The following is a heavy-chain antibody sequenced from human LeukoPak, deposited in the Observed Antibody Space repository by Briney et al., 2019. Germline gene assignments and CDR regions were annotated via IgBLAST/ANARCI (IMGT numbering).Heavy chain of an antibody. J-gene: IGHJ5*02. V-gene: IGHV4-59*01. CDR3: ARGSLGDYGNWFDL. Sequence: KPSETLSLTCTVSGGSISSYYWSWIRQPPGKGLEWIGYVYSSGSTNYNPSLKSRVTISVDTSKNQFSLKLSSVTAADTAVYYCARGSLGDYGNWFDLWGQGTLVTVSS. CDR2: VYSSGST. D-gene: IGHD4-17*01. CDR1: GGSISSYY.